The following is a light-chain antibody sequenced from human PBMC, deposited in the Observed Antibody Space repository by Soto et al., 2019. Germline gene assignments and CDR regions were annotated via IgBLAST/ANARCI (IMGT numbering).Light chain of an antibody. J-gene: IGLJ2*01. V-gene: IGLV1-40*01. CDR3: QSYDSSLICSV. CDR1: SSNIGAGYD. Sequence: QSVLTQPPSVSGAPGQRVTISCTGSSSNIGAGYDVHWYQQLPGTAPKLLIYGNSNRPSGVPDRFSGSKSGTSASLAITGLQAEDEANYYCQSYDSSLICSVFGGGTKLTGL. CDR2: GNS.